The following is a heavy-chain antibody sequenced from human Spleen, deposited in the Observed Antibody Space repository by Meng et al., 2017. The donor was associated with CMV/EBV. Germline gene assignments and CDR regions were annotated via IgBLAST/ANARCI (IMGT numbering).Heavy chain of an antibody. CDR1: GFTFSNYS. CDR3: VSPRRAASGRGFGSYFDY. Sequence: GESLKISCAASGFTFSNYSMHWVRQAPGRALEWVAVISYDGSNKYYADSVKGRFTISRDNSKNALYLQVDSLRLEDTAVYYCVSPRRAASGRGFGSYFDYWGQGTLVTVSS. D-gene: IGHD3-10*01. J-gene: IGHJ4*02. CDR2: ISYDGSNK. V-gene: IGHV3-30-3*01.